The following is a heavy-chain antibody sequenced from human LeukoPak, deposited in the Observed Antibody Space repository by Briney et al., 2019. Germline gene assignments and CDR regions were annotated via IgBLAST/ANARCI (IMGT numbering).Heavy chain of an antibody. D-gene: IGHD2-8*01. V-gene: IGHV3-9*01. CDR1: GFTFDYYA. CDR2: ISWNSGSI. J-gene: IGHJ6*02. CDR3: AKESMDGMDV. Sequence: GGSLTLAGAASGFTFDYYAVDSVRQAPGKGLEWVSGISWNSGSIGYADSVKGRFTISRDNAKNSLYLQMNSLRAEDTALYYCAKESMDGMDVWGQGTTVTVSS.